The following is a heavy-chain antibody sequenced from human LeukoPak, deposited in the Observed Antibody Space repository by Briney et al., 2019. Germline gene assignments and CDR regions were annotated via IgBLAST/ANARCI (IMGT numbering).Heavy chain of an antibody. D-gene: IGHD1-1*01. Sequence: PGXXLRLSCAASGFTFSSYWMHWVRQAPGKGLVWVSRINSDGSSTIYADSVKGRFTISREKDKKSVYLQMNSLRAEDTAVYYCARDLAGGTTGAYYYYMDVWGKGTTVTVSS. V-gene: IGHV3-74*01. J-gene: IGHJ6*03. CDR1: GFTFSSYW. CDR2: INSDGSST. CDR3: ARDLAGGTTGAYYYYMDV.